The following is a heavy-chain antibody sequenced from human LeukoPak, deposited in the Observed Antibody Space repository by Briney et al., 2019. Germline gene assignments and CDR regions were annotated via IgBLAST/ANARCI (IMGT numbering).Heavy chain of an antibody. Sequence: PGGSLRLSCAASGFTFSIYWMTWVRQAPGKGLEWVANINEDGSEKYYVDSVKGRFTISRDNAKNSLYLQMNSLRAEDTAVYYCARGLYRDSSYWGQGTLVTVSS. CDR2: INEDGSEK. CDR1: GFTFSIYW. V-gene: IGHV3-7*01. J-gene: IGHJ4*02. D-gene: IGHD5-24*01. CDR3: ARGLYRDSSY.